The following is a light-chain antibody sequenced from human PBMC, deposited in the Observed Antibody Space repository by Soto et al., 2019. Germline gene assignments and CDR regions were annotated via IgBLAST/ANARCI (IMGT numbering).Light chain of an antibody. CDR2: AAS. V-gene: IGKV1-9*01. Sequence: DIQLTQSPSFLSASVGDRVTITCRASQGISSYLAWYQQKPGKAPKLLIYAASTLQSGVPSRFSGSGSGTDFTLTISSLQSEDFATYYCQQHYITPWTFGQGTKVDIK. CDR1: QGISSY. CDR3: QQHYITPWT. J-gene: IGKJ1*01.